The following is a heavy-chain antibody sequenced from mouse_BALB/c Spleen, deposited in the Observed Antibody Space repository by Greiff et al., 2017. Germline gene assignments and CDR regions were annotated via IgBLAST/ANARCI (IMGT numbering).Heavy chain of an antibody. J-gene: IGHJ2*01. CDR2: ISSGGST. D-gene: IGHD1-1*01. CDR3: ARGPALYYGSSPLDY. Sequence: DVQLVESGGGLVKPGGSLKLSCAASGFTFSSYAMSWVRQTPEKRLEWVASISSGGSTYYPDSVKGRFTISRDNARNILYLQMSSLRSEDTAMYYCARGPALYYGSSPLDYWGQGTTLTVSS. V-gene: IGHV5-6-5*01. CDR1: GFTFSSYA.